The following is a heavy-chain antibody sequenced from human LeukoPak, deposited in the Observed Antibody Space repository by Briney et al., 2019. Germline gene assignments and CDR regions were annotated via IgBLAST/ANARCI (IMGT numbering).Heavy chain of an antibody. CDR1: GFTVSNSW. J-gene: IGHJ4*02. Sequence: PGESLRLSCAASGFTVSNSWMFWVRQAPGKGLMYVSEINNDGNRIRYVDSVKGRFTVSRDGAKNTLLLQMNSLRDDDTAMYYCARGGLPGGFDYWGQGILVTVSS. V-gene: IGHV3-74*01. CDR3: ARGGLPGGFDY. D-gene: IGHD7-27*01. CDR2: INNDGNRI.